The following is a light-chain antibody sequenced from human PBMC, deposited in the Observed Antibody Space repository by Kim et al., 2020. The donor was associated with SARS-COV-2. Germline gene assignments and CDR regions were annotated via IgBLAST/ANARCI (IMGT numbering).Light chain of an antibody. CDR1: QTVSSSY. CDR2: GTS. J-gene: IGKJ4*01. V-gene: IGKV3-20*01. CDR3: QQYGSS. Sequence: TLSLSPGERATLSCRASQTVSSSYLAWYRQKPGQPPRLLIYGTSTRATGVPDRFSGSGSGTDFTLTISSLEPEDSAVYYCQQYGSSFGGGTKVEI.